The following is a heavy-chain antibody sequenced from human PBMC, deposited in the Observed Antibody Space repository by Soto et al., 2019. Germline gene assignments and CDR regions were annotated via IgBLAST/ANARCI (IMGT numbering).Heavy chain of an antibody. CDR3: ARFLGENWNDNLFDY. CDR1: GFTFDDYG. CDR2: INWNGGST. J-gene: IGHJ4*02. Sequence: GGSLRLSCAASGFTFDDYGMSWVRQAPGKGLEWVSGINWNGGSTGYADSVKGRFTISRDNAKNSLYLQMNSLRAEDTALYHCARFLGENWNDNLFDYWGQGTLVTVSS. D-gene: IGHD1-1*01. V-gene: IGHV3-20*01.